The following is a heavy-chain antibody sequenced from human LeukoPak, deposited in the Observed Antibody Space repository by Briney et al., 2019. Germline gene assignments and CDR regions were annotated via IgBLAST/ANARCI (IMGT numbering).Heavy chain of an antibody. Sequence: SETLSLTCTVSRGSISSYYWSWIRQPPGKRLEWIGYIHYSGSTNYHPSLKSRVTISVDTSKSQFSLKLSSMTAADTAVYYCAREGYYGSGSYSIHWFDPWGQGTLVTVSS. D-gene: IGHD3-10*01. CDR3: AREGYYGSGSYSIHWFDP. V-gene: IGHV4-59*01. J-gene: IGHJ5*02. CDR2: IHYSGST. CDR1: RGSISSYY.